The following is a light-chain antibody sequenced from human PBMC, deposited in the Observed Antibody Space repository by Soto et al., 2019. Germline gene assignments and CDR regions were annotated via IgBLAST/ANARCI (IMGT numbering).Light chain of an antibody. J-gene: IGKJ1*01. CDR2: GAS. CDR1: QSVSSY. V-gene: IGKV3-15*01. Sequence: EIVLTQSPSSLSLSPVEIATLSCRASQSVSSYLAWYQQKPGQAPSLLIYGASTRATGIPARFSGSGSGTEFTLTISSLQSEDFAVYYCQQYNNWPPWTFGQGTKVDIK. CDR3: QQYNNWPPWT.